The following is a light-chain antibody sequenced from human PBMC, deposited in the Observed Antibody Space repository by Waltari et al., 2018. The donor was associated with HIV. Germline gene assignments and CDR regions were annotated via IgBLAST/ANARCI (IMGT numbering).Light chain of an antibody. CDR3: ASWDDSLSGWV. Sequence: QSVLTQPPSASGTPGQTVTISCSGSSSNIGGNYVYWYQRLPGTAPKLLIYRNNLRPSWVPDRFSGSMSGTSASLASSGLRSEDEADYYCASWDDSLSGWVFGGGTKVTVL. J-gene: IGLJ3*02. V-gene: IGLV1-47*01. CDR2: RNN. CDR1: SSNIGGNY.